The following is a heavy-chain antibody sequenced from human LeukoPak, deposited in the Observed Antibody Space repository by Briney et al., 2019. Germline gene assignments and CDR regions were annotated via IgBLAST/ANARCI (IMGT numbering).Heavy chain of an antibody. CDR3: ARGGSSGSVSDY. D-gene: IGHD6-19*01. V-gene: IGHV3-21*01. Sequence: RPGGSLRLSCAAYGFTFSSYTMNWVRQAPGKGLEWVSSISSSSSYIYYADSVKGRFTISRDNAKNSLYLQMNSLRAEDTAVYYCARGGSSGSVSDYWGQGSLVTVSS. CDR1: GFTFSSYT. J-gene: IGHJ4*02. CDR2: ISSSSSYI.